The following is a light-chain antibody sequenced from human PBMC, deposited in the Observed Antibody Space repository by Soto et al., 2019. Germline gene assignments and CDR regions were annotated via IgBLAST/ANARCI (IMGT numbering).Light chain of an antibody. V-gene: IGKV1-39*01. CDR2: AAS. CDR1: QSISKF. J-gene: IGKJ2*01. Sequence: DIQMTQSPSSLSASVGDRVTITCRASQSISKFLNWYQQKPGEAPRLLVYAASSLQSGVPSRFSGSGSGTDFTLTIDTLQPEDFATFYCQQTYNAPRSFGPGTKLEIK. CDR3: QQTYNAPRS.